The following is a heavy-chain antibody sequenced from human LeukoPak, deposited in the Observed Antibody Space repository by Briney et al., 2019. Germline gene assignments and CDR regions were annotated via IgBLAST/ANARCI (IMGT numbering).Heavy chain of an antibody. CDR2: ISGSGGST. CDR1: GFTFSSYA. D-gene: IGHD2-21*02. V-gene: IGHV3-23*01. J-gene: IGHJ4*02. Sequence: PGGSLRLSCAASGFTFSSYAMSWVRQAPGKGLEWVSAISGSGGSTYYADSVKGRFTISRDNSKNTLYLQMNSLRAEDTAVYYCAKDLQSCCGGDCYNHPIYWGQGTLVTVSS. CDR3: AKDLQSCCGGDCYNHPIY.